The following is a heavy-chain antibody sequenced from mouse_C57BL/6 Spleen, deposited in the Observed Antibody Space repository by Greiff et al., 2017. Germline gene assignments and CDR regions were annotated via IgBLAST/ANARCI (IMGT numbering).Heavy chain of an antibody. J-gene: IGHJ4*01. CDR2: IDPSDSYT. CDR1: GYTFTSYW. CDR3: ARVVDYAMDY. V-gene: IGHV1-69*01. D-gene: IGHD1-1*02. Sequence: QVQLQQSGAELVMPGASVKLSCKASGYTFTSYWMHWVKQRPGQGLEWIGEIDPSDSYTNYNQKFKGKSTLTVDKSSSTAYLQLSSLTSEDSAVYYCARVVDYAMDYWGQGTSVTVSS.